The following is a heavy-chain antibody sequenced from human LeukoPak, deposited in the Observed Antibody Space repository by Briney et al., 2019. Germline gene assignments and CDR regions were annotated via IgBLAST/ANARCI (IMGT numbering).Heavy chain of an antibody. Sequence: SETLSLTCTVSGGSISSSSYYWGWIRQPPGKGLEWIGSIYCSGSTYYNPSLKSRVTISVDTSKNQFSLKLSSVTAADTAVYYCARHGRAVAGPKYFQHWGQGTLVTVSS. V-gene: IGHV4-39*01. CDR2: IYCSGST. CDR1: GGSISSSSYY. CDR3: ARHGRAVAGPKYFQH. D-gene: IGHD6-19*01. J-gene: IGHJ1*01.